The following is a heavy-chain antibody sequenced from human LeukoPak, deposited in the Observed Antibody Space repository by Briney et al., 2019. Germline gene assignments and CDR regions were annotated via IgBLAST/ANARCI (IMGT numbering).Heavy chain of an antibody. D-gene: IGHD2-8*01. CDR2: INHSGST. Sequence: PSETLSLTCAVYGGSLSGYYWSWIRQPPGKGLEWIGEINHSGSTNYNPSLKSRVTISVDTSKHQFSLKLSSVTAADTAVYYCARGRANGVWFHYYYYYYMDVWGKGTTVTVSS. J-gene: IGHJ6*03. CDR3: ARGRANGVWFHYYYYYYMDV. CDR1: GGSLSGYY. V-gene: IGHV4-34*01.